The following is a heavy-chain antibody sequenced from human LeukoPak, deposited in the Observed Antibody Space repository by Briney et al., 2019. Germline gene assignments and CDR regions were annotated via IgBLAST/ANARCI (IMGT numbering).Heavy chain of an antibody. V-gene: IGHV3-23*01. CDR3: AKDLRGYNYGFYFDY. CDR1: GFTFSSYA. CDR2: ISGSGGST. Sequence: GGSLRLSCAASGFTFSSYAMSWVRQAPRKGLEWVSAISGSGGSTYYADSVKGRFTISRDNSKNTLYLQMNSLRAEDTAVYYCAKDLRGYNYGFYFDYWGQGTLVTVSS. J-gene: IGHJ4*02. D-gene: IGHD5-18*01.